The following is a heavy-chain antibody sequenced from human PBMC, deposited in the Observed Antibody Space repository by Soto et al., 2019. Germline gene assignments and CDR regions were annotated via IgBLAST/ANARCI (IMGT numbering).Heavy chain of an antibody. CDR3: AGGGDIVVVPAAIGAYYYYGMDV. V-gene: IGHV4-39*01. J-gene: IGHJ6*02. CDR1: GGSISSSSYY. CDR2: IYYSGST. Sequence: SETLSLTCTVSGGSISSSSYYWGWIRQPPGKGLEWIGSIYYSGSTYYNPSLKSRVTISVDTSKNQFSLKLSSVTAADTAVYYCAGGGDIVVVPAAIGAYYYYGMDVWGQGTTVTVSS. D-gene: IGHD2-2*02.